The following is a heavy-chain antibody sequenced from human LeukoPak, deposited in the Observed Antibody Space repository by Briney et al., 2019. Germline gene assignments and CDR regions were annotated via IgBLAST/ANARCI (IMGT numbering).Heavy chain of an antibody. CDR2: IYHSGST. D-gene: IGHD1-7*01. J-gene: IGHJ4*02. CDR1: GGSISSGGYS. Sequence: SETLSLTCAVSGGSISSGGYSWSWIRQPPGKGLEWIGYIYHSGSTYYNPSLKSRVTISVDTSKNQFSLKLSSVTAADTAVYYCARRYNWNYSLDYWGQGTLVTVSS. CDR3: ARRYNWNYSLDY. V-gene: IGHV4-30-2*03.